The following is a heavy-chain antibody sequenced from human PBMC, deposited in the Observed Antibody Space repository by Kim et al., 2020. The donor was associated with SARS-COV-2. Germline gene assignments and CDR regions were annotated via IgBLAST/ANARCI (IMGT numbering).Heavy chain of an antibody. J-gene: IGHJ5*02. CDR2: MNPNSGNT. Sequence: ASVKVSCKASGYTFTSYDINWVRQATGQGLEWMGWMNPNSGNTGYAQKFQGRVTMTRNTSISTAYMELSSLRSEDTAVYYCARGFSRRETMIVVVRVRGWFDPWGQGTLVTVSS. D-gene: IGHD3-22*01. CDR1: GYTFTSYD. V-gene: IGHV1-8*01. CDR3: ARGFSRRETMIVVVRVRGWFDP.